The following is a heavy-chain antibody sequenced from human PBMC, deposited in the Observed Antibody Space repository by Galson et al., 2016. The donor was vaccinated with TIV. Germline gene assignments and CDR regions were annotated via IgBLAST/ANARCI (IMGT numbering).Heavy chain of an antibody. V-gene: IGHV3-30*04. D-gene: IGHD2-15*01. Sequence: SLRLSCAVSGFTFSGHTMYWVRQAPGKGLEWVASISYEGSNKHYADSLRGRLTISRDNSKNTLYLQIHSLRTEDSAVYRCARDLVGVGRGYQYGMDVWGQGTAVTVSS. CDR1: GFTFSGHT. CDR2: ISYEGSNK. CDR3: ARDLVGVGRGYQYGMDV. J-gene: IGHJ6*02.